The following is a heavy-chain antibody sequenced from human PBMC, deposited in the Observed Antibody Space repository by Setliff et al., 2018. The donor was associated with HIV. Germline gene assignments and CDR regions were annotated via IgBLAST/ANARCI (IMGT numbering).Heavy chain of an antibody. CDR3: AREGKTALVTKYFDY. CDR1: GGSISSGEYY. J-gene: IGHJ4*01. CDR2: ISYSGST. Sequence: PSETLSLTCTVSGGSISSGEYYWNWIRQHPGEGLGWIGYISYSGSTYYNPSLKSRPAISVDTSKNQFSLKLSSVTAADTAVYYCAREGKTALVTKYFDYWGHGKLVTVSS. D-gene: IGHD5-18*01. V-gene: IGHV4-31*03.